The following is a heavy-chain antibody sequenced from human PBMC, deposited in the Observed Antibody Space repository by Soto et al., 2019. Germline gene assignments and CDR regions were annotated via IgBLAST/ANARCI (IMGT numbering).Heavy chain of an antibody. J-gene: IGHJ4*02. CDR1: GFIFSSYW. CDR2: IKQGGSEK. D-gene: IGHD1-1*01. Sequence: EVQLVESGGGLVQPGGSLRLSCAASGFIFSSYWMTWVRQAPGKGLEWVASIKQGGSEKYYVDSVKGRFTISRDNAKNSPYLQMNSLRVEDTAVYYCARDGWNWNDFDYWGQGTLVTVSS. V-gene: IGHV3-7*01. CDR3: ARDGWNWNDFDY.